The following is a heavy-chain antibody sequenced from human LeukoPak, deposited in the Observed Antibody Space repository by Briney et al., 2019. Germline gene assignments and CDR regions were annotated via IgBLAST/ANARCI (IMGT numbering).Heavy chain of an antibody. CDR1: GYTFTGYY. CDR2: INPNSGGT. D-gene: IGHD6-19*01. V-gene: IGHV1-2*02. J-gene: IGHJ4*02. Sequence: GASVKVSCKASGYTFTGYYMHWVRQAPGQGLEWMGWINPNSGGTNYAQKFQGRVTMTRDTSISTAYMELSRLRSDDTVVYYCAREEWLVPAEFDYWGQGTLVTVSS. CDR3: AREEWLVPAEFDY.